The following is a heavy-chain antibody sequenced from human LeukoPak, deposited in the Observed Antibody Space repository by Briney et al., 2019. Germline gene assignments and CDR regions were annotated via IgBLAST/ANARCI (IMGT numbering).Heavy chain of an antibody. CDR1: GFTFSSYS. V-gene: IGHV3-21*01. Sequence: PGGSLRLSCAASGFTFSSYSMNWVRQAPGKGLEWVSSISSSSSYIYYADSVKGRFTISRDNAENSLYLQMNSLRAEDTAVYYCARDRSGYGYGMDVWGQGTTVTVSS. J-gene: IGHJ6*02. CDR3: ARDRSGYGYGMDV. D-gene: IGHD3-3*01. CDR2: ISSSSSYI.